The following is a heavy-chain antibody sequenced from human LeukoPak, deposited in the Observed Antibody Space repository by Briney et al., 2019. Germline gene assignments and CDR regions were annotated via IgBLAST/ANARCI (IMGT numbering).Heavy chain of an antibody. CDR1: GFAFSSYA. Sequence: GGSLRLSCAASGFAFSSYAMHWVRQAPGKGLEWVAIISYDGITESYSDSVKGRFTISRDNFKNTLYLQMNSLRGEDTAVYYCVRGCNRASCPYYFDSWAQGTLVTVSS. V-gene: IGHV3-30*04. J-gene: IGHJ4*02. CDR2: ISYDGITE. D-gene: IGHD2/OR15-2a*01. CDR3: VRGCNRASCPYYFDS.